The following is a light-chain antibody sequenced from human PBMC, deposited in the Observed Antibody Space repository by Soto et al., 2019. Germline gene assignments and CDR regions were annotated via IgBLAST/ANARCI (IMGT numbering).Light chain of an antibody. V-gene: IGKV1-39*01. J-gene: IGKJ2*03. CDR3: QQSYITLYS. CDR2: LAS. Sequence: DIQLTQSPSNLSASVGDSITITCRASQKINNFLNWYQHKPGKAPKLLIFLASTLESGVPSRFGGTGSGTDFTLSISSLQPEDSATYYCQQSYITLYSFGQGTSLEIK. CDR1: QKINNF.